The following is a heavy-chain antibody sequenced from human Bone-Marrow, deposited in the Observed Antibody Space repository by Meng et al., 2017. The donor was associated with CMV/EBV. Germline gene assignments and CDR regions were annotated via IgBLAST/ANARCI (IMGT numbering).Heavy chain of an antibody. Sequence: GGSLRLSCAASGFTFSSYSMNWVRQAPGKGLEWVSYISSSSSTIYYADSVKGRFTISRDNAKNSLYLQMNSLRAEDTAVYYCARAGGSSHADYWGQGTLVTVSS. CDR1: GFTFSSYS. J-gene: IGHJ4*02. CDR3: ARAGGSSHADY. D-gene: IGHD2-2*01. V-gene: IGHV3-48*04. CDR2: ISSSSSTI.